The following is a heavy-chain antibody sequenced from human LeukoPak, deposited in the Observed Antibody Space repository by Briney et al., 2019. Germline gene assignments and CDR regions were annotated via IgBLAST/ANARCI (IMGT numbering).Heavy chain of an antibody. V-gene: IGHV3-30-3*01. D-gene: IGHD3-3*01. CDR2: ISYDGSNK. Sequence: GGSLRLSCAASGFTFSSYAMHWVRQAPGKGLEWVAVISYDGSNKYYADSVKGRFTISRDNSKNTLYLQMNSLRAADTAVYYCARDHSPIFGVVTPPIDYWGQGTLVTVSS. J-gene: IGHJ4*02. CDR3: ARDHSPIFGVVTPPIDY. CDR1: GFTFSSYA.